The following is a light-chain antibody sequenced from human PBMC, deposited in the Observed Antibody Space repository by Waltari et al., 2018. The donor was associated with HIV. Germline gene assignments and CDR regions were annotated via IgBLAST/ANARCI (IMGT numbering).Light chain of an antibody. CDR2: NDN. CDR1: RSNLGINT. J-gene: IGLJ3*02. V-gene: IGLV1-44*01. Sequence: QSVLTPSPSASGTPGQRVTISCSGTRSNLGINTINWFQQRPGTAPKLLLFNDNERPSGVPDRFSGSKSGTSASLAISGLQSEDEANYYCAAWDVTLHGWVFGGGTKVTVL. CDR3: AAWDVTLHGWV.